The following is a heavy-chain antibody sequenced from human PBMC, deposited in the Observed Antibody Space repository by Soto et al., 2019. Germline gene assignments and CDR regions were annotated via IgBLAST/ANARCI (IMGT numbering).Heavy chain of an antibody. V-gene: IGHV1-69*12. CDR1: GGTFSSYA. CDR3: ASKMSVTVTYEHYYGMDV. D-gene: IGHD1-7*01. J-gene: IGHJ6*02. CDR2: IIPIFGTA. Sequence: QVQLVQSGAEVKKPGSSVKVSCKASGGTFSSYAISWVRQAPGQGLEWMGGIIPIFGTANYAQKFQGRVTITADESTSTAYMELSSLRAEDTAVYYCASKMSVTVTYEHYYGMDVWGQGTTVTVSS.